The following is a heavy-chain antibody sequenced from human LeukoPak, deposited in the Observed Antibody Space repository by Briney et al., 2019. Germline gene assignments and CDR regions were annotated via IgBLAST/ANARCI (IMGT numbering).Heavy chain of an antibody. J-gene: IGHJ4*02. Sequence: ASVKVSCKASGYTFTGYYIHWLRQAPGQGLEWMGIINPSGGTTSYAQKFQGRVTMTTDTSTSTLYMELSALRSDDTAVFYCARAFTSGTLDFWDQGTLVTVSS. CDR2: INPSGGTT. CDR1: GYTFTGYY. CDR3: ARAFTSGTLDF. V-gene: IGHV1-46*01. D-gene: IGHD1-26*01.